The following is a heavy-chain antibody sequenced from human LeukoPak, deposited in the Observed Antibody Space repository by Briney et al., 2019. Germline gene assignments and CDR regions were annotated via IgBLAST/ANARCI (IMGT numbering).Heavy chain of an antibody. CDR3: AHQEITMVRGVIIS. J-gene: IGHJ4*02. V-gene: IGHV4-59*08. CDR2: IYYSGST. Sequence: SETLSLTCTVSGGSINSYYWSWIRQPPGRGLEWIGYIYYSGSTYYNPSLKSRVTISVDTSKNQFSLKLSSVTAADTAVYYCAHQEITMVRGVIISWGQGTLVTVSS. D-gene: IGHD3-10*01. CDR1: GGSINSYY.